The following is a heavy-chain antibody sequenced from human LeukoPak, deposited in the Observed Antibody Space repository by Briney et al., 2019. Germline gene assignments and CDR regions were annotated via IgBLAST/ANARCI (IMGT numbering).Heavy chain of an antibody. CDR2: ISYDGSNK. Sequence: AGGSLRLSCAASGFTFSSYGMHWVRQAPGKGLEWVAVISYDGSNKYYADSVKGRFTISRDNSKNTLYLQMNSLRAEDTAVYYCAKDISSWQLPKVGYYYYYGMDVWGQGTTVTVSS. J-gene: IGHJ6*02. CDR3: AKDISSWQLPKVGYYYYYGMDV. D-gene: IGHD2-15*01. V-gene: IGHV3-30*18. CDR1: GFTFSSYG.